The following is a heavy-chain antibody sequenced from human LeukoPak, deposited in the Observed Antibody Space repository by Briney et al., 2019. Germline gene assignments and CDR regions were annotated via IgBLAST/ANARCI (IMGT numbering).Heavy chain of an antibody. V-gene: IGHV3-7*01. J-gene: IGHJ4*02. CDR3: AKDRYSTSSTFTINPFDY. CDR2: IKQDGSEK. Sequence: PGGSLRLSCAASGFTFSSYWMSWVRQAPGKGLEWVGKIKQDGSEKYFVDSVKGRFTISRDNSENTVDLQMNSLSIEDTAVYYCAKDRYSTSSTFTINPFDYWGQGILVTVSS. CDR1: GFTFSSYW. D-gene: IGHD6-13*01.